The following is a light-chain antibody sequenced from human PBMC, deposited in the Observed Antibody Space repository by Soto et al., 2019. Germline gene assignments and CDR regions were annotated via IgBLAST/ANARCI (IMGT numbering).Light chain of an antibody. CDR3: QQYENLPT. CDR1: QDIFNY. CDR2: DAS. V-gene: IGKV1-33*01. Sequence: DIQMTQSPSSLSASVGDRVTITCQASQDIFNYLNWYQQKPGKAPKLLVSDASNLQTGVPSRFSGRASGTDFTFTISSLQPEDVATYYCQQYENLPTFGQGTRLEIK. J-gene: IGKJ5*01.